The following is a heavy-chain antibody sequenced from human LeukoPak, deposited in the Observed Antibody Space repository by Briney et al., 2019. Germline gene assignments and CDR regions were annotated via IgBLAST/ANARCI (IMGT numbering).Heavy chain of an antibody. Sequence: GESLKISCEASGYTFVNYWIGWVRQMPGKGLEWMGIIYAGDSDTRYGPSFQGQVTISVDKSVNTAYLQFPRLKASDTAMYYCARAGNSYGSAHFDYWGQGSLATVSS. CDR1: GYTFVNYW. J-gene: IGHJ4*02. CDR2: IYAGDSDT. D-gene: IGHD5-18*01. V-gene: IGHV5-51*01. CDR3: ARAGNSYGSAHFDY.